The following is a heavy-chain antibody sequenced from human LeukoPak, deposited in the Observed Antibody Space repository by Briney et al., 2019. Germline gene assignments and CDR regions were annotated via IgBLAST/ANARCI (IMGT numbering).Heavy chain of an antibody. V-gene: IGHV4-39*07. J-gene: IGHJ4*02. CDR3: ARDLDSGSYSDY. D-gene: IGHD1-26*01. CDR1: GGSISSSSYY. Sequence: SETLSLTCTVSGGSISSSSYYWGWIRQPPGKGLEWIGSIYYSGSTYYNPSLKSRVTISVDTSKNQFSLKLSSVTAADTAVYYCARDLDSGSYSDYWGQGTLVTVSS. CDR2: IYYSGST.